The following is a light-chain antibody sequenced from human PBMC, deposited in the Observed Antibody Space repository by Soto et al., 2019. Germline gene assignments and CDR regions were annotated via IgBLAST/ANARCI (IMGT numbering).Light chain of an antibody. V-gene: IGKV3-20*01. J-gene: IGKJ3*01. CDR1: QSVSSTY. CDR2: GAS. Sequence: EIVLTQSPGTLSLSPGERATLSCRASQSVSSTYLAWYQQKPGRAPRLLIYGASSRATGIPDRFSGSGSGTDFTLTRSRLEPEDFAVYYCQQYGGSPFSFGPGTKVDIK. CDR3: QQYGGSPFS.